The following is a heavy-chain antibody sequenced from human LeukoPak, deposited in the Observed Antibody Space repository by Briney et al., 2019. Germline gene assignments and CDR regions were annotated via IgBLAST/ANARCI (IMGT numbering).Heavy chain of an antibody. D-gene: IGHD5-18*01. CDR1: GGSISSSSYY. J-gene: IGHJ4*02. CDR3: ARDSSGYSYVRGGFDY. CDR2: IYYSGST. Sequence: PSETLSLTCTVSGGSISSSSYYWGWIRQSPGKGLEWIGSIYYSGSTYYNPSLKSRVTISVDTSKNQFSLKLSSVTAADTAVYYCARDSSGYSYVRGGFDYWGQGTLVTVSS. V-gene: IGHV4-39*07.